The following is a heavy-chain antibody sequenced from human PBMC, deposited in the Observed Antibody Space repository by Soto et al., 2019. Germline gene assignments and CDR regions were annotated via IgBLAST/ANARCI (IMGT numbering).Heavy chain of an antibody. J-gene: IGHJ5*02. Sequence: GGSLRLSWAASGFTFSSSAMHWVRQAPGKGLEWVAVISYDGSHAFYADSVKGRFTISRDKSKNTMSLEMNSLRTDDTAVYYCAKESVSGIRVFGPWGQGTLVTVSS. CDR1: GFTFSSSA. CDR3: AKESVSGIRVFGP. V-gene: IGHV3-30*18. D-gene: IGHD3-3*01. CDR2: ISYDGSHA.